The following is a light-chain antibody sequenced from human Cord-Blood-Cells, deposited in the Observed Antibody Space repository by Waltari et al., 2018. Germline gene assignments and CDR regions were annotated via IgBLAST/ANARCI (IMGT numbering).Light chain of an antibody. CDR1: SSDVGGYNY. CDR3: SSYTSSSLYV. V-gene: IGLV2-14*01. J-gene: IGLJ1*01. Sequence: QSALTQPASVSGSPGQSITISCTGTSSDVGGYNYVSWYQQHPGKAPKLMIYEVSNRPSRFSIRCSGSKSGNTASLTISGLQAEDESDYYCSSYTSSSLYVFGTGTKVTVL. CDR2: EVS.